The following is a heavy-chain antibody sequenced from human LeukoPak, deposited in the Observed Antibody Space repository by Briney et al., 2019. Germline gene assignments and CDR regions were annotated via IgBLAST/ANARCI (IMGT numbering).Heavy chain of an antibody. Sequence: SETLSLTCSVSGDSITSHYWSWIRQSPGKGLEWIGYIYYSGSTNYNPSLKSRVTISVDTSKNQFSLKLSSVTAADTAVYYCARTESPLRYFDWLYFDYWGQGTLVTVSS. CDR2: IYYSGST. V-gene: IGHV4-59*11. D-gene: IGHD3-9*01. CDR1: GDSITSHY. CDR3: ARTESPLRYFDWLYFDY. J-gene: IGHJ4*02.